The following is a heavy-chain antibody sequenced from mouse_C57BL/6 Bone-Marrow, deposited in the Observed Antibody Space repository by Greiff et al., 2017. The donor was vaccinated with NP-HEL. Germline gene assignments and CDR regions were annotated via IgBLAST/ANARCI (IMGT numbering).Heavy chain of an antibody. D-gene: IGHD1-1*01. CDR2: ISGGGGNT. J-gene: IGHJ3*01. CDR1: GFTFSSYT. V-gene: IGHV5-9*01. Sequence: EVKLMESGGGLVKPGGSLKLSCAASGFTFSSYTMSWVRQTPEKRLEWVATISGGGGNTYYPDSVKGRFTISRDNAKNTLYLQMSSLRSEDTALYYCASGYYPGAYWGQGTLVTVSA. CDR3: ASGYYPGAY.